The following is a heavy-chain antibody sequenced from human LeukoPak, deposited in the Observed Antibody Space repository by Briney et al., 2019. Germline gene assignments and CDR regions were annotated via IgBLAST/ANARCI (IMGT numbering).Heavy chain of an antibody. CDR3: ATDRYGSGISYYGMDV. Sequence: ASVKVSCKVSGYTLTELFMHGVRQAPGKGLEWMRGFDPEDGETIYAQKFQGRVTMTEDTSTDTAYMELSSLRSEDTAVYYCATDRYGSGISYYGMDVWGQGTTVTVSS. D-gene: IGHD3-10*01. CDR2: FDPEDGET. J-gene: IGHJ6*02. CDR1: GYTLTELF. V-gene: IGHV1-24*01.